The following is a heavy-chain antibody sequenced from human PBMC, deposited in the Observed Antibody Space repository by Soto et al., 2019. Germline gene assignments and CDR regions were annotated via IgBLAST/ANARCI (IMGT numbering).Heavy chain of an antibody. CDR3: ARDIPTSCSSASCRNNFDF. D-gene: IGHD2-2*01. J-gene: IGHJ4*02. Sequence: GGSLRLSCAASGFTFSSYLMSWVRQAPGKGLEWVANIKQDGSDTYYVDSVKGRFTISRDNAKSSLYLQMDSLRAEDTAVYYCARDIPTSCSSASCRNNFDFWGQGTLVTVSS. CDR2: IKQDGSDT. CDR1: GFTFSSYL. V-gene: IGHV3-7*01.